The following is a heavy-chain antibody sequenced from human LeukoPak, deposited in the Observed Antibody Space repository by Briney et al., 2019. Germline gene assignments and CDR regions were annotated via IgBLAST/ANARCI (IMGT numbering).Heavy chain of an antibody. CDR3: SRGRGVHASFDI. CDR1: GGTFSSYA. D-gene: IGHD2-8*01. J-gene: IGHJ3*02. Sequence: SVKVSCKASGGTFSSYAISWVRQAPGQGLEWMGGIIPIFGTANYAQKFQGRVTITTDESTTTGYMELSSLKSEDTAVYYCSRGRGVHASFDIWGQGTMVTVSS. CDR2: IIPIFGTA. V-gene: IGHV1-69*05.